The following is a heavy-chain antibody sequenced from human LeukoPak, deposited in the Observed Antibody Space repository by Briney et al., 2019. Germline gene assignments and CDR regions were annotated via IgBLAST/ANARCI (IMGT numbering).Heavy chain of an antibody. V-gene: IGHV4-61*02. CDR1: GGSISSGSYY. Sequence: SETLSLTCTVSGGSISSGSYYWSWIRQPAGKGLEWIGRIYTSGSTNYNPSLKSRVIISVDTSKNQFSLKLSSVTAADTAVYYCARDFGYSYGYNWFDPWGQGTLVTVSS. CDR2: IYTSGST. D-gene: IGHD5-18*01. J-gene: IGHJ5*02. CDR3: ARDFGYSYGYNWFDP.